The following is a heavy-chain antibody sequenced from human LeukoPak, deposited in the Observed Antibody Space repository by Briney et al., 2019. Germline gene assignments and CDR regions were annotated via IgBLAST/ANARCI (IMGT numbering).Heavy chain of an antibody. CDR1: GGSFSGYY. CDR2: INHSGST. Sequence: SETLSLTCAVYGGSFSGYYWSWIRQPLGKGLEWIGEINHSGSTNYSPSLKSRVTISVDTSKNQFSLKLSSVTAADTAVYYCARALIMGFDYWGQGTLVTVSS. D-gene: IGHD3-16*02. V-gene: IGHV4-34*01. J-gene: IGHJ4*02. CDR3: ARALIMGFDY.